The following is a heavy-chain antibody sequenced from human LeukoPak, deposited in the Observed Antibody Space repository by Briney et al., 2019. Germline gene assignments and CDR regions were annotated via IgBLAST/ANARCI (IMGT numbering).Heavy chain of an antibody. D-gene: IGHD3-3*01. J-gene: IGHJ3*02. CDR2: IKQDGSEK. V-gene: IGHV3-7*01. Sequence: GGSLRLSCAASGFTFSSYWMSRVRQAPGKGLEWVANIKQDGSEKYYVDSVKGRFTISRDNAKNSLYLQMNGLRAEDTAVYYCARVHDYDFWSGLGAFDIWGQGTMVTVSS. CDR3: ARVHDYDFWSGLGAFDI. CDR1: GFTFSSYW.